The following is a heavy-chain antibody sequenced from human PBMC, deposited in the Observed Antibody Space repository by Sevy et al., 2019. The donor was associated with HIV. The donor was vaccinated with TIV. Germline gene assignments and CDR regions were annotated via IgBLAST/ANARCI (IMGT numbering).Heavy chain of an antibody. D-gene: IGHD3-10*01. V-gene: IGHV3-7*01. CDR2: INQDGSEK. CDR3: ARETGSSHFDY. CDR1: GFTFSKYW. Sequence: GGPLRLSCAASGFTFSKYWMSWVRQAPGKGLEWVANINQDGSEKYYVDSVKGRFTISRDNGKNSLYLQMNSLRAEDTAVYYCARETGSSHFDYWGQGTLVIVSS. J-gene: IGHJ4*02.